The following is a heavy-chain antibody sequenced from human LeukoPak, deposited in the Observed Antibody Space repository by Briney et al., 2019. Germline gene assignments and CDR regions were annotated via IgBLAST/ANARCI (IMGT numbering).Heavy chain of an antibody. CDR1: GFTFDDYA. J-gene: IGHJ1*01. V-gene: IGHV3-9*01. D-gene: IGHD3-22*01. CDR3: AKGTYYYDSSGVEYFQH. CDR2: ISWNSGSI. Sequence: GRSLRLSCAASGFTFDDYAMHWVRQAPGKGLEWVSGISWNSGSIGYADSVKGRFTISRDNAKNSLYLQMNSLRAEDTALYYCAKGTYYYDSSGVEYFQHWGQGTLVTVSS.